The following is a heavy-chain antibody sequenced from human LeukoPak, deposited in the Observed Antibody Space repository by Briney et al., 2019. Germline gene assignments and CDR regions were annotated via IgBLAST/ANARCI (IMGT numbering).Heavy chain of an antibody. J-gene: IGHJ4*02. CDR3: ARGVLRYFDWLSY. CDR1: GYTFTGYF. D-gene: IGHD3-9*01. CDR2: MNPNSGNT. V-gene: IGHV1-8*02. Sequence: ASVKVSCKASGYTFTGYFMHWVRQATGQGLEWMGWMNPNSGNTGYAQKFQGRVTMTRNTSISTAYMELSSLRSEDTAVYYCARGVLRYFDWLSYWGQGTLVTVSS.